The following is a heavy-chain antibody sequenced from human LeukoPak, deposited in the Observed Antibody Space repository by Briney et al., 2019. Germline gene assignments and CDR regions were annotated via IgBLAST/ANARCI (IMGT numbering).Heavy chain of an antibody. D-gene: IGHD1-26*01. V-gene: IGHV3-30-3*01. J-gene: IGHJ4*02. CDR1: GFTFSSYA. CDR2: ISYDGSNK. Sequence: GGSLRLSCAASGFTFSSYAMHWVRQAPGKGLEWVAVISYDGSNKYYADSVKGRFTISRDNSKNTLYLQMNSLRAEDTAVYYCARVLLKSTAPYYFDYWGQGTLVTVSS. CDR3: ARVLLKSTAPYYFDY.